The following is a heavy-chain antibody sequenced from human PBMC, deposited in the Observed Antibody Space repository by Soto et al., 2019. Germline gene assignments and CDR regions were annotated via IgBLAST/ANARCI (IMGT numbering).Heavy chain of an antibody. CDR3: GRGRSGQIVVFY. D-gene: IGHD5-12*01. V-gene: IGHV1-2*02. CDR1: GYTFTGHY. Sequence: ASVKVSCKASGYTFTGHYIHWVRQAPEQGPEWMGEIGPESGATRYAQKFQGRVTMTRDMSITTVYMESNNLSPDDTAVYYCGRGRSGQIVVFYWGQGTPVTVSS. CDR2: IGPESGAT. J-gene: IGHJ4*02.